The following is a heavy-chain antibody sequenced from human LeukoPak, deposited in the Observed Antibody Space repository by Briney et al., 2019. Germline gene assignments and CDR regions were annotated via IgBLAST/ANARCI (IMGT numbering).Heavy chain of an antibody. J-gene: IGHJ4*02. Sequence: PSQTLSLTCTVSAGSISSSSHHWGWIRQSPGKGLEWIGSIYYGRTTYYNPSLNSRVTISVVTSKNQFSLQLNSVTAADTAVYYCVRHDGRGGATMGALDSWGQGSLVTVSS. CDR1: AGSISSSSHH. D-gene: IGHD5-12*01. V-gene: IGHV4-39*01. CDR3: VRHDGRGGATMGALDS. CDR2: IYYGRTT.